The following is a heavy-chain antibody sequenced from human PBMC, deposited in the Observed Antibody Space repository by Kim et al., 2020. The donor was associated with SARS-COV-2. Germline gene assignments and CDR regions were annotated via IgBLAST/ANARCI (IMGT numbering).Heavy chain of an antibody. Sequence: SETLSFTCAVYGGSFSGYYWSWIRQPPGKGLEWIGEINHSGSTNYNPSLKSRVTISVDTSKNQFSLKLSSVTAADTAVYYCARGPDYPGIAAAGTPDSAYYFDYWGQGTLVTVSS. D-gene: IGHD6-13*01. CDR3: ARGPDYPGIAAAGTPDSAYYFDY. CDR2: INHSGST. J-gene: IGHJ4*02. V-gene: IGHV4-34*01. CDR1: GGSFSGYY.